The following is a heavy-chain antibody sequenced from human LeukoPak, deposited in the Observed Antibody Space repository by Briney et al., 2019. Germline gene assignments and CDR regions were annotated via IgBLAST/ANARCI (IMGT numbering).Heavy chain of an antibody. J-gene: IGHJ6*02. Sequence: RGSLRLSCAASGFAFSSCAMSWVRQAPGKRQERVSLVSGSGDSRYNADSVKGRFTISRDNAQNTLWLQMNSLRAEDTAVYYCAKGVTTVRIYYHGMDVWGQGTTVTVSS. V-gene: IGHV3-23*01. CDR1: GFAFSSCA. D-gene: IGHD4-17*01. CDR3: AKGVTTVRIYYHGMDV. CDR2: VSGSGDSR.